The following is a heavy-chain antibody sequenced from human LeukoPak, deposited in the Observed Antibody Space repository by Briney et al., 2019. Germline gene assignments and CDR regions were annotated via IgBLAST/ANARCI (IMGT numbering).Heavy chain of an antibody. Sequence: PGGSLRLSCAASVFTFSRYSVNGVREAPGKGLEWVSSISSSSSYIYYADSVMSRFTISRDNAKNSLYQQMNSLRAEDKAVYYCAKRRSGSSGYKYFQDWGQGTPVTVSS. CDR3: AKRRSGSSGYKYFQD. CDR1: VFTFSRYS. J-gene: IGHJ1*01. CDR2: ISSSSSYI. D-gene: IGHD3-22*01. V-gene: IGHV3-21*04.